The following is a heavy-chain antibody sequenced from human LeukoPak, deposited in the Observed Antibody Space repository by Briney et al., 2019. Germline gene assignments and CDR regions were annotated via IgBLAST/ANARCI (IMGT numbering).Heavy chain of an antibody. CDR3: ATGRGRLWSPPNPRLDY. CDR1: GYTLTELS. V-gene: IGHV1-24*01. D-gene: IGHD4/OR15-4a*01. Sequence: ASVKVSCKVSGYTLTELSMHWVRQAPGKGLEWMGGFDPEDGETIYAQKFQGRVTMTEDTSTDTAYMELSSLRSEDTAVYYCATGRGRLWSPPNPRLDYWGQGTLVTVSS. J-gene: IGHJ4*02. CDR2: FDPEDGET.